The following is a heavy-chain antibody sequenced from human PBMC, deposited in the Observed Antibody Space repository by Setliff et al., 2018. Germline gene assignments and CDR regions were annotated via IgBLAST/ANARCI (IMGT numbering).Heavy chain of an antibody. CDR1: GITFKNAW. CDR3: ATGPRDSRNYLTWLNP. D-gene: IGHD4-4*01. CDR2: IKSSLEGATS. Sequence: GGSLRLSCSVSGITFKNAWMTWVRQAPGKGPEWVGRIKSSLEGATSDYGAPAKGRFTISRDDSKNMIFLHMNNLRTEDTSFYYCATGPRDSRNYLTWLNPWGQGTLVTVSS. J-gene: IGHJ5*02. V-gene: IGHV3-15*01.